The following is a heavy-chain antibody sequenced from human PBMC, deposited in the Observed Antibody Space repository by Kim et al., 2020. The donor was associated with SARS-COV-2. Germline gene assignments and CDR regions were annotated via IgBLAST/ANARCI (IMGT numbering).Heavy chain of an antibody. Sequence: SETLSLTCTVSGGSISSSSYYWGWIRQPPGKGLEWIGSIYYSGSTYYNPSLKSRVTISVDTSKNQFSLKLSSVTAADTAVYYCASSSSTHDDAFDIWGQG. CDR3: ASSSSTHDDAFDI. CDR1: GGSISSSSYY. V-gene: IGHV4-39*07. J-gene: IGHJ3*02. D-gene: IGHD6-13*01. CDR2: IYYSGST.